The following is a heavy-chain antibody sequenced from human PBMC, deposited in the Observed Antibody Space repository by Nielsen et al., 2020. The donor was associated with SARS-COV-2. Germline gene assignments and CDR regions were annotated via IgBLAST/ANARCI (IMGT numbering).Heavy chain of an antibody. J-gene: IGHJ4*02. CDR2: ISWNSGSI. CDR3: ATGDGYNSQVDY. D-gene: IGHD5-24*01. CDR1: GFTFDDYA. Sequence: GGSLRLSCAASGFTFDDYAMHWVRQAPGKGLEWVSGISWNSGSIGYADSVKGRFTISRDNAKNSLYLQMNSLRAEDTALYYCATGDGYNSQVDYWGQGTLVTVSS. V-gene: IGHV3-9*01.